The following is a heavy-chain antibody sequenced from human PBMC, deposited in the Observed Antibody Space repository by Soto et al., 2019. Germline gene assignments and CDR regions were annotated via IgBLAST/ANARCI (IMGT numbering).Heavy chain of an antibody. CDR3: ARDNRLRYLDY. D-gene: IGHD6-19*01. J-gene: IGHJ4*02. Sequence: GGSLRLSCAASGFTFSSYGMHWVRQAPGKGLEWVAVIWYDGSNKYYADSVKGRFTISRDNSKNTLYLQMNSLRAEDTAVYYCARDNRLRYLDYWGQGTLVTVSS. CDR2: IWYDGSNK. V-gene: IGHV3-33*01. CDR1: GFTFSSYG.